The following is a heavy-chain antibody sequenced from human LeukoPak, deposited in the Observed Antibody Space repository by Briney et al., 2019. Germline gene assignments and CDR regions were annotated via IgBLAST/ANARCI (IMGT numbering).Heavy chain of an antibody. CDR3: AREAASGYPAAFDI. V-gene: IGHV3-21*01. Sequence: GGSLRLSCAASGFTFSTSSMTWVRQAPGKGLEWVSSINSRSTYIYYADSVKGRFTISRDNAKNSLYLQINSLRAEDTAVYYCAREAASGYPAAFDIWGQGTMVTVSS. J-gene: IGHJ3*02. CDR1: GFTFSTSS. CDR2: INSRSTYI. D-gene: IGHD3-22*01.